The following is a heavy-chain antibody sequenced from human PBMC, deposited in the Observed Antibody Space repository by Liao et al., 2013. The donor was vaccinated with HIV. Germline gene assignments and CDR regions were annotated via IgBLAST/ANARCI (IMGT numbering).Heavy chain of an antibody. V-gene: IGHV4-39*07. Sequence: QLQLQESGPGLVKPSETLSLTCIVSGDSISSSSYYWGWIRQPPGKGLEWIGSIYYSGSTYYNPSLKSRLTISINTSKNQFSLKLSSVTAADTAVYYCARWATRRDYFDYWGQGTLVTVSS. CDR2: IYYSGST. CDR3: ARWATRRDYFDY. CDR1: GDSISSSSYY. J-gene: IGHJ4*02.